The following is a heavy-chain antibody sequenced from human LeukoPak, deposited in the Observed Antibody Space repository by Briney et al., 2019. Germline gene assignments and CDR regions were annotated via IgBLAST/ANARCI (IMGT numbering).Heavy chain of an antibody. CDR1: GGSFSGYY. J-gene: IGHJ6*04. CDR2: IYTSGST. CDR3: ARPPDV. V-gene: IGHV4-59*10. Sequence: SETLSLTCAVYGGSFSGYYWSWIRQPAGKGLEWIGRIYTSGSTNYNPSLKSRVTMSVDTSKNQFSLKLSSVTAADTAVYYCARPPDVWGKGTTVTISS.